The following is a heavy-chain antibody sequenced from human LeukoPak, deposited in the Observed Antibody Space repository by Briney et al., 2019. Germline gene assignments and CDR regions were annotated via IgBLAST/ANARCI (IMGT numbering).Heavy chain of an antibody. CDR2: IYYSGST. CDR1: GGSVSSGSYY. CDR3: ARVRGRAYDSWSGYDPYYYYGMDV. D-gene: IGHD3-3*01. J-gene: IGHJ6*02. Sequence: SETLSLTCTVSGGSVSSGSYYWSWIRQPPGKGLEWIGYIYYSGSTNYNPSLKSRVTISVDTSKNQFSLKLSSVTAADTAVYYCARVRGRAYDSWSGYDPYYYYGMDVWGQGTTVTVSS. V-gene: IGHV4-61*01.